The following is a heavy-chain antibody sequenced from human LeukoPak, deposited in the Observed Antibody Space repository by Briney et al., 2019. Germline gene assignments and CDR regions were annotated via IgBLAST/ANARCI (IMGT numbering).Heavy chain of an antibody. CDR2: IYYTGST. J-gene: IGHJ4*02. CDR1: GGSISSGGYY. V-gene: IGHV4-31*03. D-gene: IGHD2-15*01. Sequence: SETLSRTCTVSGGSISSGGYYWSWIRQHPGKGLEWIGYIYYTGSTYYDPSLKSRVSISLDTSQNQLSLKLNSVTAADTAVYYCATYCSGGNCYRYYFDYWGQGTLVTVSS. CDR3: ATYCSGGNCYRYYFDY.